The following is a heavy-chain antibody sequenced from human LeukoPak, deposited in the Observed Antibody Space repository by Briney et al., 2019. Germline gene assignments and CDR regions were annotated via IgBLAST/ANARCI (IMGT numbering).Heavy chain of an antibody. CDR3: AKDRGYCSGTSCYGPFVGIMDV. CDR2: IRLDGSSK. Sequence: PGGSLRLSCAASGFTFRSYGMHWVRQAPGKGLEWVAFIRLDGSSKYYADSVKGRFTISRDNSKNTLYLQMNSLRAEDTAVYYCAKDRGYCSGTSCYGPFVGIMDVWGKGTTVTVSS. V-gene: IGHV3-30*02. D-gene: IGHD2-2*01. CDR1: GFTFRSYG. J-gene: IGHJ6*03.